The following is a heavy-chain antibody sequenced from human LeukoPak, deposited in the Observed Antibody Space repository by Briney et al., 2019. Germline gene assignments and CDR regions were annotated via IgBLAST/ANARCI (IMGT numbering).Heavy chain of an antibody. CDR3: ARHRNYYDFWSGYYRSPFDY. CDR1: GGSFSGYY. Sequence: PSETLSLTCAVYGGSFSGYYWSWIRQPPGRGLEWIGEINHSGSTNYNPSLKSRVTISVDTSKNQFSLKLSSVTAADTAVYYCARHRNYYDFWSGYYRSPFDYWGQGTLVTVSS. V-gene: IGHV4-34*01. CDR2: INHSGST. J-gene: IGHJ4*02. D-gene: IGHD3-3*01.